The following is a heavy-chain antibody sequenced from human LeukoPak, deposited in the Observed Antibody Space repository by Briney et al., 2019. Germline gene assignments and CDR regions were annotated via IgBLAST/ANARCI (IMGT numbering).Heavy chain of an antibody. CDR1: GGSISSYC. V-gene: IGHV4-4*07. Sequence: SETLSLTCTVSGGSISSYCWSWIRQPAGKGLEWIGRIYTSGSTNYNPSLKSRVTMSVDTSKNQFSLKLSSVTAADTAEYYCARSSSSYGMDVWGQGTTVTVSS. D-gene: IGHD6-13*01. CDR3: ARSSSSYGMDV. CDR2: IYTSGST. J-gene: IGHJ6*02.